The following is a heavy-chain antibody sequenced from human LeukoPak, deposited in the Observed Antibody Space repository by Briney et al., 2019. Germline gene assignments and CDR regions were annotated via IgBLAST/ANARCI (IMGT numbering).Heavy chain of an antibody. CDR1: GFTFSAYD. V-gene: IGHV3-23*01. D-gene: IGHD6-19*01. J-gene: IGHJ4*02. CDR2: ISGSGGST. Sequence: GGSLRLSCAASGFTFSAYDMTWVRQAPGKGLEWVSSISGSGGSTYYADSVKGRFTTSRDNSKNTLYLQTNGLRAEDTAVYYCAKDLAAVPGNKYFAYWGQGTLVTVSS. CDR3: AKDLAAVPGNKYFAY.